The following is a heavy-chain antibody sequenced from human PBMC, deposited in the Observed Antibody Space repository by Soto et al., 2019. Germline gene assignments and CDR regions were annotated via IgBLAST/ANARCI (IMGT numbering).Heavy chain of an antibody. CDR3: AKALYYYGSGSYMYCFDY. Sequence: EVQLLESGGGLVQPGGSLRLSCAASGFTFSSYAMSWVRQAPGKGLEWVSGISGSGGSTYYADSVKGRFTISRDNSKNTLYLQMNSLRAEDTAVYYCAKALYYYGSGSYMYCFDYWGQGTLVTVSS. V-gene: IGHV3-23*01. CDR2: ISGSGGST. J-gene: IGHJ4*02. D-gene: IGHD3-10*01. CDR1: GFTFSSYA.